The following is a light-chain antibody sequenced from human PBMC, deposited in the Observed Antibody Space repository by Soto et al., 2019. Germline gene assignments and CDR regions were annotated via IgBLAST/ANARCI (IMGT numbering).Light chain of an antibody. Sequence: DIQMTQSPSSLSASVGDRVTITCRASQAISVYLAWYQQKPGKVPKLLIYSASTLQSGVPSRFSGSGSGTDFTLTISSLQPEDVATYFCQKFNTAPLTFGQGPRLEIK. J-gene: IGKJ5*01. CDR2: SAS. CDR3: QKFNTAPLT. V-gene: IGKV1-27*01. CDR1: QAISVY.